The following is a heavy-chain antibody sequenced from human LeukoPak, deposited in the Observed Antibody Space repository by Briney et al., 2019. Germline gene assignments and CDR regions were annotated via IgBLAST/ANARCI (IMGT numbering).Heavy chain of an antibody. V-gene: IGHV4-39*01. J-gene: IGHJ6*03. D-gene: IGHD5-18*01. CDR2: IYYSGST. Sequence: SETLSLTCTVSGGSLSSSGYYWGWIRQPPGTGLEWLGSIYYSGSTYYNPSLKSRVTISVDTSKNPFSLKLSSVTAADAAVYYCARIVDTAMGRVYYMDVWGKGTTVTISS. CDR1: GGSLSSSGYY. CDR3: ARIVDTAMGRVYYMDV.